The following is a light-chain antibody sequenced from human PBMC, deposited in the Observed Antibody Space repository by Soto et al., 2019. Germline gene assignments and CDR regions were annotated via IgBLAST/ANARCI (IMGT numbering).Light chain of an antibody. J-gene: IGKJ1*01. V-gene: IGKV3-20*01. CDR2: GAS. CDR1: EGVASNY. Sequence: EIGLTQSPGTLSLSPGQIASLSWRASEGVASNYLAWYQHKPGQSPRLLLFGASNRATGIPDRFSGSGSGADFTLTISSLQPDDIATYYCQQCHRYLTFGQGTKVDIK. CDR3: QQCHRYLT.